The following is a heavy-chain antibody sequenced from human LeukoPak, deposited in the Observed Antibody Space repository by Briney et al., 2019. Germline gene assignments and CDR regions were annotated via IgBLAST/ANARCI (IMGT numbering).Heavy chain of an antibody. J-gene: IGHJ3*02. CDR1: GGSISSSSYY. V-gene: IGHV4-39*07. D-gene: IGHD5-18*01. CDR2: IYYSGST. Sequence: PSETLSLTCTVSGGSISSSSYYWGWIRQPPGKGLEWIGSIYYSGSTYYNPSLKSRVTISVDTSKNQFSLKLSSVTAADTAVYYCARLDFGPLWRDSALYAFDIWGQGTMVTVSS. CDR3: ARLDFGPLWRDSALYAFDI.